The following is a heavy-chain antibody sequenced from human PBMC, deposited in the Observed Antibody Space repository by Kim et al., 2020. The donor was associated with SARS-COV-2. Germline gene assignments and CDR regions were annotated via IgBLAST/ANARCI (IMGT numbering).Heavy chain of an antibody. Sequence: ASVKVSCKASGYTFTSYGISWVRQAPGQGLEWMGWISAYNGNTNYAQKLQGRVTMTTDTSTSTAYMELRSLRSDDTAVYYCARAEDSSGWTRYYYYYGMDVWGQGTTVTVSS. J-gene: IGHJ6*02. CDR2: ISAYNGNT. CDR1: GYTFTSYG. D-gene: IGHD6-19*01. CDR3: ARAEDSSGWTRYYYYYGMDV. V-gene: IGHV1-18*04.